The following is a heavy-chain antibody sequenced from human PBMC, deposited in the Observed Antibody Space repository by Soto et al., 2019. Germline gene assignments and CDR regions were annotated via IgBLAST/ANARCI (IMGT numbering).Heavy chain of an antibody. V-gene: IGHV3-30-3*01. CDR1: GFSFSISP. Sequence: GGSLRLSCAASGFSFSISPMHWVRQAPGKGPEWVALISYDGTNKFYADSVKGRFTISRDDSKSTLYLQVDSLRPEDAAVYYCARDPKTSGGQHWAFNYFDSWGQGTLVTVSS. J-gene: IGHJ4*02. CDR3: ARDPKTSGGQHWAFNYFDS. CDR2: ISYDGTNK. D-gene: IGHD7-27*01.